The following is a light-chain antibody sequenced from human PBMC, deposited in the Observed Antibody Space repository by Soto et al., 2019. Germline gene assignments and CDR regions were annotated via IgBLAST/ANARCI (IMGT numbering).Light chain of an antibody. CDR3: QRFGNWWT. CDR1: HSIDIN. CDR2: RAS. Sequence: EVVMTQSPATLSASPGQRVALSCRASHSIDINLAWYQQKPGQAPRLVIYRASTRATGIPARFSGSGSGTEFTLTISSLQSEDFAIYYCQRFGNWWTFGQGTKVEIK. V-gene: IGKV3-15*01. J-gene: IGKJ1*01.